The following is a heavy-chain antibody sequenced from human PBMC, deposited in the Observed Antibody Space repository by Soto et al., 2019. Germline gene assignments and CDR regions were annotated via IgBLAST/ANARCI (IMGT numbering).Heavy chain of an antibody. D-gene: IGHD5-12*01. Sequence: PGGSLRLSCAASGFNFKDAWIHWVRQAPGKGLEWVAVIWYEGSNKYYADTVKVRFTISRDNSKNTLYLQMNSLRAEDTAVYYCARDFRDSGYDGPDYWGQGTLVTVSS. CDR1: GFNFKDAW. V-gene: IGHV3-33*08. CDR3: ARDFRDSGYDGPDY. J-gene: IGHJ4*02. CDR2: IWYEGSNK.